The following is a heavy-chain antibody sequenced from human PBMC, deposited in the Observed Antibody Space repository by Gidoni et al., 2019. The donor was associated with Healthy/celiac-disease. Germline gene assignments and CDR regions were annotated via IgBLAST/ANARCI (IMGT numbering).Heavy chain of an antibody. CDR3: ARVYCSSTSCYVRGDWYFDL. V-gene: IGHV3-74*01. D-gene: IGHD2-2*01. Sequence: EVQLVESGGGLVQPGGSLRLSCAASGFTFSSYWMHWVRQAPGKGLVWVSRINSDGSSTSYADSVKGRFTISRDNAKNTLYLQMNSLRAEDTAVYYCARVYCSSTSCYVRGDWYFDLWGRGTLVTVSS. CDR2: INSDGSST. J-gene: IGHJ2*01. CDR1: GFTFSSYW.